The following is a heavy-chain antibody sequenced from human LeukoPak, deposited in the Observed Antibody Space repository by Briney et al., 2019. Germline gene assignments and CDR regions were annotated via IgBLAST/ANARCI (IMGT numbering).Heavy chain of an antibody. CDR3: ARGGGYSYGPFDY. D-gene: IGHD5-18*01. CDR2: INSDGSST. J-gene: IGHJ4*02. Sequence: GGSLRLSCAASGFTFSSYGMSWVRQAPGKGLVWVSRINSDGSSTSYADSVKGRFTISRDNAKNTLYLQMNSLRGEDTAVYYCARGGGYSYGPFDYWGQGTLVTVSS. CDR1: GFTFSSYG. V-gene: IGHV3-74*01.